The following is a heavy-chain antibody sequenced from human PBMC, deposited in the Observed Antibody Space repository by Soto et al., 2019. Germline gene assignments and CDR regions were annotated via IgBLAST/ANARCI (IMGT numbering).Heavy chain of an antibody. J-gene: IGHJ6*02. CDR2: ISYDGSNK. CDR3: AKDMNLEWPIPYGMDV. CDR1: GFTFSSYG. D-gene: IGHD3-3*01. Sequence: PGGSLRLSCAASGFTFSSYGMHWVRQAPGKGLERVAVISYDGSNKYYADSVKGRFTISRDNSKNTLYLQMNSLRAEDTAVYYCAKDMNLEWPIPYGMDVWGQGTTVTVSS. V-gene: IGHV3-30*18.